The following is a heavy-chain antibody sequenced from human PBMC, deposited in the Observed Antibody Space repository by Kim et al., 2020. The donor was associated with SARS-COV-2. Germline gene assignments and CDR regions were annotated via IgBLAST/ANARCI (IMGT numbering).Heavy chain of an antibody. J-gene: IGHJ6*03. CDR3: ARFKGYYNYYMDV. V-gene: IGHV5-51*01. Sequence: YSPSFQGHVTISANKSISTAYLQWSRLKASDTAMYYCARFKGYYNYYMDVWGKGTTVTVSS.